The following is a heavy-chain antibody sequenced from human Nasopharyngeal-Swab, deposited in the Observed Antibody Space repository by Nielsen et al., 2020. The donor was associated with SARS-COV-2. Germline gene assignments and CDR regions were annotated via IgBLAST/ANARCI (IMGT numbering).Heavy chain of an antibody. CDR3: ARSPYSSGWYYFDY. J-gene: IGHJ4*02. CDR1: GYTFTSYY. D-gene: IGHD6-19*01. V-gene: IGHV1-46*01. CDR2: INPSGST. Sequence: ASVKVSCKASGYTFTSYYMHWVRQAPGQGLEWMGIINPSGSTTYSEKFQGRVTMTSDTSTSTVYMELSSLTSEDTAVYYCARSPYSSGWYYFDYWGQGTLVTVSS.